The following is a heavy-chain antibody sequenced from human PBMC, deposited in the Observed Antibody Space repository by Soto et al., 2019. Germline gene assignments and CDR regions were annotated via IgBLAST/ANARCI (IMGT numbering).Heavy chain of an antibody. Sequence: SGPTLVNPTQTPTLTCTFSGFSLSTSGVGVGWIRQPPGKALEWLALIYWDDDKRYSPSLKSRLTITKDTSKNQVVLTMTNMDPVDTATYYCAHQYYDPHANWFDPWGQGTLVTVSS. CDR3: AHQYYDPHANWFDP. CDR1: GFSLSTSGVG. D-gene: IGHD3-3*01. V-gene: IGHV2-5*02. J-gene: IGHJ5*02. CDR2: IYWDDDK.